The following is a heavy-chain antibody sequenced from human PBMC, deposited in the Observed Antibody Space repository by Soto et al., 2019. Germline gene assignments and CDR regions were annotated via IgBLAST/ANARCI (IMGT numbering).Heavy chain of an antibody. V-gene: IGHV4-31*03. CDR1: GGSISSGGYY. D-gene: IGHD6-6*01. CDR2: IYYSGSS. J-gene: IGHJ4*02. Sequence: QVQLQESGPGLVKPSQTLSLTCTVSGGSISSGGYYWSWIRQHPGKVLEWIGYIYYSGSSYYNPSLKSRVTISVDTSQNQFSLKLSSVTAADTAVYLCARSPYSSSYIDYWGQGTLVTVSS. CDR3: ARSPYSSSYIDY.